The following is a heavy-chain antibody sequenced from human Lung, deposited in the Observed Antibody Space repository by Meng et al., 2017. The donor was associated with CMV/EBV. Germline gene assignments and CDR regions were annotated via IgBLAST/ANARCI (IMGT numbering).Heavy chain of an antibody. CDR3: ASFFDCSSTSCPPHDYYGMDV. J-gene: IGHJ6*02. CDR2: ISSSGSTI. CDR1: GFTFSDYY. Sequence: GESLKISCAASGFTFSDYYMSWIRQAPGKGLEWVSYISSSGSTICYADSVKGRFTISRDNAKNSLYLQMNSLRAEDTAVYYCASFFDCSSTSCPPHDYYGMDVWGQGTTVTVSS. V-gene: IGHV3-11*01. D-gene: IGHD2-2*01.